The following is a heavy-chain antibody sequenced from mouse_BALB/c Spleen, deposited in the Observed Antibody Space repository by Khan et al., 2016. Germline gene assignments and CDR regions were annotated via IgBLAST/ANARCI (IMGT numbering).Heavy chain of an antibody. CDR2: IDTSDSYT. Sequence: QVQLQQPGAELVMPGASVKMSCKASGYTFTDYWMHWVKQRPGQGLEWIGAIDTSDSYTSYNQKFKGKATLTVDESSSTAYMQLSSLTSEDSAVYSCARGYCGRSSTWFAYFVQGTLVTVSA. J-gene: IGHJ3*01. CDR3: ARGYCGRSSTWFAY. V-gene: IGHV1-69*01. CDR1: GYTFTDYW. D-gene: IGHD1-1*01.